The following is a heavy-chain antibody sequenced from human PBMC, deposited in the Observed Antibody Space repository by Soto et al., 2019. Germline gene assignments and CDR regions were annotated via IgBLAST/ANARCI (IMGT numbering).Heavy chain of an antibody. CDR1: GYTFSGYY. CDR3: ARSLIEGYCTITGCYTRPLYGMDV. D-gene: IGHD2-2*02. CDR2: INPNSGGT. Sequence: AASVKVSCKASGYTFSGYYIHWLRQAPGQGLEWMGWINPNSGGTNYAQKFQGRVTVTRDTPTSTAYMELSRLTSDDTAVYYCARSLIEGYCTITGCYTRPLYGMDVWGQGTTVTVSS. V-gene: IGHV1-2*02. J-gene: IGHJ6*02.